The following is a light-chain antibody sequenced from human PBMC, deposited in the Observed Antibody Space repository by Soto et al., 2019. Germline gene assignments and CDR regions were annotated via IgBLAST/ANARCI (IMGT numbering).Light chain of an antibody. Sequence: EVVMTQSPATLSVFPGERDTLSCRASQSVSTSLAWYPQKRGQAPRLLIYSESTRATGIPARFSGSGSGTDFTLTISSLESEDFAVYYYQQYLPGYTFGQGTELEIK. J-gene: IGKJ2*01. CDR3: QQYLPGYT. CDR1: QSVSTS. V-gene: IGKV3-15*01. CDR2: SES.